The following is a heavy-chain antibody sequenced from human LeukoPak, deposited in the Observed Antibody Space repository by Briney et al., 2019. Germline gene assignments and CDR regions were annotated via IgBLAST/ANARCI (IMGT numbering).Heavy chain of an antibody. CDR3: ARDKLRNWFDP. CDR2: IYYSGST. V-gene: IGHV4-59*01. D-gene: IGHD1-7*01. J-gene: IGHJ5*02. CDR1: GGSISSYY. Sequence: SETLSLTCTVSGGSISSYYWSWIRQPPGKGLEWIGYIYYSGSTNYNPSLKSRVTISVDTSKNQFSLKLSSVTAADTAVYYCARDKLRNWFDPWGQGTLVTVSS.